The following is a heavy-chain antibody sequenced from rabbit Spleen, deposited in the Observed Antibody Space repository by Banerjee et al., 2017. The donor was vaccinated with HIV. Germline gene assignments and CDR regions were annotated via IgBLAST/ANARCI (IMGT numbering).Heavy chain of an antibody. Sequence: QEQLVESGGGLVQPEGSLTLTRKASGFDFSSSYYMYWVRQAPGKGLEWIASIAAGSSGSTWYASWAKGRFTISKPSSTTVTLQMTSLTAADTATYFCARGYGYGLNKLDLWGPGTLVTVS. CDR3: ARGYGYGLNKLDL. J-gene: IGHJ2*01. V-gene: IGHV1S45*01. CDR1: GFDFSSSYY. D-gene: IGHD6-1*01. CDR2: IAAGSSGST.